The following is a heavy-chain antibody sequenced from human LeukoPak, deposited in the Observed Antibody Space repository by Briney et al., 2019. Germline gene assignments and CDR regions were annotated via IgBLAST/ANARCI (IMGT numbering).Heavy chain of an antibody. Sequence: ASVKVSCMASVYTFPSYGISWVRPAPGQGLEWMGWICAFNDNTNSTQKLSGRVTMTTDTSTSTAYMEPRSLRSDDTAVYYCAGDQRPIWSGAFYYYYYYMDVWGKGTTVTVSS. J-gene: IGHJ6*03. V-gene: IGHV1-18*01. CDR3: AGDQRPIWSGAFYYYYYYMDV. CDR1: VYTFPSYG. CDR2: ICAFNDNT. D-gene: IGHD3-3*01.